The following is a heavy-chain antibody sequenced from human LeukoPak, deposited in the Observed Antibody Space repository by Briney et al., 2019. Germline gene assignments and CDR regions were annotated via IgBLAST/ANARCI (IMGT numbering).Heavy chain of an antibody. J-gene: IGHJ4*02. CDR3: ARENYYDGSGYSRDFDY. Sequence: GGSLRLSCAASGFTFSSYSMNWVRQAPGKGLEWVSYISSSSSTIYYADSVKGRFTISRDNAKNSLYLQMNSLRAEDTSIYYCARENYYDGSGYSRDFDYWGQGTLVTVSS. V-gene: IGHV3-48*01. CDR1: GFTFSSYS. CDR2: ISSSSSTI. D-gene: IGHD3-22*01.